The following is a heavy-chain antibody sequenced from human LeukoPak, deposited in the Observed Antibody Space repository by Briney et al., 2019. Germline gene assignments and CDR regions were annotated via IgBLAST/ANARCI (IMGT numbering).Heavy chain of an antibody. CDR1: GYYFTDYW. J-gene: IGHJ4*02. V-gene: IGHV5-51*01. CDR2: IRADSQI. CDR3: ARRGGTPFYDY. D-gene: IGHD1-14*01. Sequence: GESLKISCKTAGYYFTDYWIGWVRQKPGKDLEWMGIIRADSQITSSPSFQGKVTFSADRSRDTAYLRWSSLKASDTAMYYCARRGGTPFYDYWGQGTLVTVSP.